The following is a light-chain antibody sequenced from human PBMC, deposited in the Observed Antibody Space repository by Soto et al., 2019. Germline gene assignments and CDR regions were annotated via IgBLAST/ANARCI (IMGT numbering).Light chain of an antibody. J-gene: IGKJ1*01. CDR2: KAS. CDR3: QQYNVYWT. V-gene: IGKV1-5*03. Sequence: DIQMTQSPSTLSGSVGDRVTITCRASQTISSWLAWYQQKPGRAPNLLIYKASTLESGVPSRFSGSGSGTEFTLTISGLQPDDFATYYCQQYNVYWTFGQGTKVDIK. CDR1: QTISSW.